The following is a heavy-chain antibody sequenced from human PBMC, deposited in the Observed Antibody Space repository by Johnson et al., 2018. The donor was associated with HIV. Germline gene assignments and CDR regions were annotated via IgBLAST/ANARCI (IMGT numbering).Heavy chain of an antibody. J-gene: IGHJ3*02. CDR3: ARDIMEEYSSSSSAFDI. CDR2: ISYDGSNK. CDR1: GFTFSSYA. D-gene: IGHD6-6*01. Sequence: QVQLVESGGGVVQPGRSLRLSCAASGFTFSSYAMHWVRQAPGKGLEWVAVISYDGSNKYYADSVKGRFTISRDNSKNTLYLQMNSLRGEDTALYYCARDIMEEYSSSSSAFDIWGQGTMVTVSS. V-gene: IGHV3-30*04.